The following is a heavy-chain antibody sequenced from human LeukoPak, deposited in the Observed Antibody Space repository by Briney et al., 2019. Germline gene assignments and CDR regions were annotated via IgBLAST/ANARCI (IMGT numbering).Heavy chain of an antibody. CDR3: ARAGRYYDSSGYDY. J-gene: IGHJ4*02. CDR1: GGSISSGGYY. D-gene: IGHD3-22*01. V-gene: IGHV4-30-2*01. Sequence: SQTLSLTCTVSGGSISSGGYYWSWIRQPPGKGLEWIGYIYHSGSTYYNPSLKSRVTISVDTSKNQFSLKLSSVTAADTAVYYCARAGRYYDSSGYDYWGQGTLVTVSS. CDR2: IYHSGST.